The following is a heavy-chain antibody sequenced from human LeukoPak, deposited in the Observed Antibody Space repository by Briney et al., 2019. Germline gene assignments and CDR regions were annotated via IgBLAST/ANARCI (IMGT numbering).Heavy chain of an antibody. V-gene: IGHV3-30*19. D-gene: IGHD3-9*01. CDR3: ARGSDILTGYDQLDY. J-gene: IGHJ4*02. CDR2: ISYDGSNK. CDR1: GFTFSSYG. Sequence: GGSLRLSCAASGFTFSSYGMHWVRQAPGKGLEWVAVISYDGSNKYYADSVKGRFTISRDNSKNTLYLQMNSLRAEDTAVYYCARGSDILTGYDQLDYWGQGTLVTVSS.